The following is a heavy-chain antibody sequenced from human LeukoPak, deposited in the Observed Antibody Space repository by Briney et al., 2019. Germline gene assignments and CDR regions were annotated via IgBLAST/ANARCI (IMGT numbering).Heavy chain of an antibody. Sequence: SSETLSLTCAAYGGSFSGYYWSWIRQPPGKGLEWIGEINHSGSTNYNPSLKSRVTISVDTSKNQFSLKLSSVTAADTAVYYCARGGDLRFLEWLLYGWFDPWGQGTLVTVSS. CDR1: GGSFSGYY. D-gene: IGHD3-3*01. V-gene: IGHV4-34*01. CDR3: ARGGDLRFLEWLLYGWFDP. J-gene: IGHJ5*02. CDR2: INHSGST.